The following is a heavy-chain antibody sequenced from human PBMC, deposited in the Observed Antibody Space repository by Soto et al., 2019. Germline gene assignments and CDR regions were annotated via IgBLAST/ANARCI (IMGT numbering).Heavy chain of an antibody. V-gene: IGHV3-30*18. J-gene: IGHJ4*02. D-gene: IGHD6-13*01. CDR1: GFTFSSYG. CDR2: ISYDGSNK. CDR3: AKDRSGYSSSWYFDY. Sequence: HPGGSLRLSCAASGFTFSSYGMHWVRQAPGKGLEWVAVISYDGSNKYYADSVKGRFTISRDNSKNTLYLQMNSLRAEDTAVYYCAKDRSGYSSSWYFDYWGQGTLVTVSS.